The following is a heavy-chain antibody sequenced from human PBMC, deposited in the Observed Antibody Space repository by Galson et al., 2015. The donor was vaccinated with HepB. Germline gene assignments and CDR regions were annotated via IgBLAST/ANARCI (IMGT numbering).Heavy chain of an antibody. V-gene: IGHV3-33*08. CDR1: GFTFKDYA. Sequence: SLRLSCAVSGFTFKDYAMHWVRQAPGKGLEWVAVVWSDASNKYYIDSVQGRFTISRDNSKNTVYLQMNSLRAEDTAVYYCARDLGLFDIVATNGFDYWGQGTLVTVSS. D-gene: IGHD5-12*01. J-gene: IGHJ4*02. CDR2: VWSDASNK. CDR3: ARDLGLFDIVATNGFDY.